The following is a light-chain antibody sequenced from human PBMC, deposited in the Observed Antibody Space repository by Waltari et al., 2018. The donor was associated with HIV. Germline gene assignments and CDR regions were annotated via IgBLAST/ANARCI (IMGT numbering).Light chain of an antibody. CDR2: TND. CDR1: SSNIGSRS. J-gene: IGLJ2*01. V-gene: IGLV1-44*01. CDR3: SAWDVSLNGVV. Sequence: QSVMTQPPSASGNPGQRVTIACSCTSSNIGSRSVNWYQHFPGTAPKLLIFTNDQRPSGVPDRFSASKSGTSASLSISGLHSGDEGVYYCSAWDVSLNGVVFGGGTKLTVL.